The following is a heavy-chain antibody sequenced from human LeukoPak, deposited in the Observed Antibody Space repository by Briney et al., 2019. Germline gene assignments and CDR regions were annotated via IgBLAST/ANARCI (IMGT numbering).Heavy chain of an antibody. J-gene: IGHJ5*02. CDR3: ARDNIYCSSTSCYRNDNWFDP. CDR2: IYTSGST. V-gene: IGHV4-61*02. CDR1: GGSISSGSYY. D-gene: IGHD2-2*02. Sequence: SETLSLTCTVSGGSISSGSYYWSWIRQPAGKGLEWIGRIYTSGSTNYNPSLKSRVTISVDTSKNQFSLKLSSVTAADTAVYYCARDNIYCSSTSCYRNDNWFDPWGRGTLVTVSS.